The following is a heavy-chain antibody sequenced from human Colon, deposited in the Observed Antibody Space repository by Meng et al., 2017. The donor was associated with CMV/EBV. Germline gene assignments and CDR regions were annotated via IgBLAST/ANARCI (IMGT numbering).Heavy chain of an antibody. J-gene: IGHJ6*02. Sequence: LSCAVSGGPFKGYYWNWIRQSPGKGLEWIGEIRHSGLTSHNPALKSRITISLDTSKNQVSLEVRSVIAADTGVYYCARQRENFYYYGMDVWGHGTMVTVSS. D-gene: IGHD5-24*01. CDR1: GGPFKGYY. CDR3: ARQRENFYYYGMDV. V-gene: IGHV4-34*01. CDR2: IRHSGLT.